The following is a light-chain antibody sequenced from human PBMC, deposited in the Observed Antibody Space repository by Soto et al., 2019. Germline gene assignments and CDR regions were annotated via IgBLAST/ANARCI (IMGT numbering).Light chain of an antibody. CDR3: TSYASSGTLV. V-gene: IGLV2-14*01. Sequence: QSALTQPASVSGSPGQSITISCTGTNTDIGGYDYVSWYQQYPGKAPKLMIFEVTNRPSGVSSRFSGSKSGSTASLTISGLQAEDEAHYYCTSYASSGTLVFGGGTKLTVL. CDR2: EVT. J-gene: IGLJ3*02. CDR1: NTDIGGYDY.